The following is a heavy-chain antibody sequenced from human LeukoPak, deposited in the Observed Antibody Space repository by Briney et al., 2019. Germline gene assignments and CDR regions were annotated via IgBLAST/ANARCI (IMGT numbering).Heavy chain of an antibody. CDR1: GGSFSGYY. Sequence: PSETLSLTCAVYGGSFSGYYWSWIRQPPGKGLEWIGEINHSGNTNYIPSLKSRVTISVDTSKNQFSLKLSSVTAADTAVYYCASSGSYSHVDYWGQGTLVTVSS. CDR3: ASSGSYSHVDY. V-gene: IGHV4-34*01. D-gene: IGHD3-10*01. CDR2: INHSGNT. J-gene: IGHJ4*02.